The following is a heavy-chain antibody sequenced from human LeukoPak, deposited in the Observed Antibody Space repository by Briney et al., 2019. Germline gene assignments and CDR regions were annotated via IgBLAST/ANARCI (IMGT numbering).Heavy chain of an antibody. CDR2: IKSKTDGGTT. D-gene: IGHD2-2*01. Sequence: GGSLRLSCAASGFTFSNAWMSWVRQAPGKGLEWVGRIKSKTDGGTTDYAAPVKGRFTISRDDSKNTLYLQMNSLKTEDTAVYYCTTETIYCSSTSCSNAFDYWGQGTLVTVSS. CDR1: GFTFSNAW. CDR3: TTETIYCSSTSCSNAFDY. J-gene: IGHJ4*02. V-gene: IGHV3-15*05.